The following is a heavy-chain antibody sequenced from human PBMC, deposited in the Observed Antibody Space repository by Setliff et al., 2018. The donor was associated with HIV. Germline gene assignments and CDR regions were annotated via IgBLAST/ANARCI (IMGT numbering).Heavy chain of an antibody. CDR3: ARRPIKGYGPFDS. D-gene: IGHD2-15*01. Sequence: PSETLSLTCGVSGYSMSSGYYWGWIRQPPGKGLEWIGNVYHTGSTYYNPSLKSRVAMSVDTSRNQFSLKLTSVTAADTAVYYCARRPIKGYGPFDSWGPGTLVTVSS. CDR2: VYHTGST. V-gene: IGHV4-38-2*01. J-gene: IGHJ4*02. CDR1: GYSMSSGYY.